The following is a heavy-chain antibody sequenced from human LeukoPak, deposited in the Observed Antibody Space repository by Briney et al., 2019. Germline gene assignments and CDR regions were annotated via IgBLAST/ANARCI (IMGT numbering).Heavy chain of an antibody. CDR1: GGSISSSSYY. D-gene: IGHD1-7*01. J-gene: IGHJ6*03. CDR3: ARERWGESQGGNSNSYYMDV. Sequence: SETLSLTCTVSGGSISSSSYYWGWIRQPPGKGLEWIGSIYYSGSTYYNPSLKSRLIMSIDTSKNQLSLKLNSVTAADTALYYCARERWGESQGGNSNSYYMDVWGKGTTVTVSS. V-gene: IGHV4-39*07. CDR2: IYYSGST.